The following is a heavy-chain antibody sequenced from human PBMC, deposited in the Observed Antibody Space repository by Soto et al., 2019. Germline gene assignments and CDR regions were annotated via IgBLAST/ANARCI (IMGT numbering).Heavy chain of an antibody. Sequence: GSLRLSCAASGFTFSSYSMNWVRQAPGKGLEWVSSISSSSSYIYYADSVKGRFTISRDNAKNSLYLQMNSLRAEDTAVYYCAKDRGTMVRGSRFDPWVQGTLVTAPQ. J-gene: IGHJ5*02. V-gene: IGHV3-21*04. CDR1: GFTFSSYS. D-gene: IGHD3-10*01. CDR2: ISSSSSYI. CDR3: AKDRGTMVRGSRFDP.